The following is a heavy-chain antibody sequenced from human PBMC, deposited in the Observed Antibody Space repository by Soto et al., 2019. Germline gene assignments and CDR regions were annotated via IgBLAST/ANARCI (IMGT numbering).Heavy chain of an antibody. CDR3: ARGLSGGWVRASRFGP. CDR2: INHSGST. CDR1: GGSFSGYY. V-gene: IGHV4-34*01. Sequence: SETLSLTCAVYGGSFSGYYWSWIRQPPGKGLEWIGEINHSGSTNYNPSLKSRVTISVDTSKNQFSLKLSSVTAADTAVYYCARGLSGGWVRASRFGPWGQGTLVTVSS. J-gene: IGHJ5*02. D-gene: IGHD6-19*01.